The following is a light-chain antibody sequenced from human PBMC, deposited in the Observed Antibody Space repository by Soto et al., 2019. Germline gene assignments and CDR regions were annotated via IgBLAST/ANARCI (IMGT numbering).Light chain of an antibody. J-gene: IGKJ4*01. CDR3: MQSGRLPIT. V-gene: IGKV2D-29*01. Sequence: EIVLTQTPLSLSVTLGQPASISCKSSVSLHHDDGKTYLYWYVQRSGQAPQLLISEVSNRFSGVSDRFSGSGSGTNFTLKISRVEAEDVGVYSCMQSGRLPITFGGGAKVEI. CDR2: EVS. CDR1: VSLHHDDGKTY.